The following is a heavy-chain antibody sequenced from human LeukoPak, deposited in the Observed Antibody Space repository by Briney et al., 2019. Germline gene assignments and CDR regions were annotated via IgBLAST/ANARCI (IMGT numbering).Heavy chain of an antibody. D-gene: IGHD2-21*02. CDR2: ISGSGGST. J-gene: IGHJ4*02. CDR3: VREDTPATANY. CDR1: GFTFSSYA. V-gene: IGHV3-23*01. Sequence: GGSLRLSCAASGFTFSSYAMSWVRQAPGKGLEWVSAISGSGGSTYYADSVKGRFTISRDNSKDTLFLRMHSLRPGDTAVYYCVREDTPATANYWGQGTLVTISS.